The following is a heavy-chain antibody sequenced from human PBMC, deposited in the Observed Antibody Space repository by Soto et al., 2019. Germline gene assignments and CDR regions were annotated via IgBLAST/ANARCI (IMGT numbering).Heavy chain of an antibody. D-gene: IGHD3-10*01. V-gene: IGHV6-1*01. CDR3: ARGFRRDGNKPGFDY. Sequence: PSQTLSLTCAISGDSVSSNSAAWNGVRRSPSRGLEWLGRTYYKSKWYNDYAVSVKSRISINPDSSKNQFSLQLNSVTPEDTAVYYCARGFRRDGNKPGFDYWGRGTLVTVSS. J-gene: IGHJ4*02. CDR2: TYYKSKWYN. CDR1: GDSVSSNSAA.